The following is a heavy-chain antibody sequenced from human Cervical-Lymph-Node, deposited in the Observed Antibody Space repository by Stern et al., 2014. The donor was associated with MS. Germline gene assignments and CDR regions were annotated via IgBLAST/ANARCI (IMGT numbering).Heavy chain of an antibody. CDR1: GYTFTGYY. CDR2: INPNSGGT. D-gene: IGHD1-20*01. Sequence: QMQLVQSGAEVKKHGASVKVSCKASGYTFTGYYMHWVRQAPGQGLEWMGWINPNSGGTNYAQKFQGWVTMTRDTSISTAYMELSRLRSDDTAVYYCAREYNWNDRFYGMDVWGQGTTVTVSS. CDR3: AREYNWNDRFYGMDV. J-gene: IGHJ6*02. V-gene: IGHV1-2*04.